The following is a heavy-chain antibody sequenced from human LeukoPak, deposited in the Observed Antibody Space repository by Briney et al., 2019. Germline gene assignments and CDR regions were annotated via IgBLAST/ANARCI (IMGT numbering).Heavy chain of an antibody. CDR1: GYNFATYW. J-gene: IGHJ4*02. V-gene: IGHV5-51*01. CDR3: VRRAATTPHPYFDY. CDR2: IYPADSDT. D-gene: IGHD5-12*01. Sequence: GESLKIPFKSSGYNFATYWFGWVRQMPGKGLEYMGIIYPADSDTTYSPSFQGQVPISANKSITTVYLQWSSLKASDTAIYYCVRRAATTPHPYFDYWGQGTLVTVSS.